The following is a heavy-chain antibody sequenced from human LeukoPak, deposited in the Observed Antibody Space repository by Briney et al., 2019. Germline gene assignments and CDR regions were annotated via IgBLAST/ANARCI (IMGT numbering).Heavy chain of an antibody. J-gene: IGHJ4*02. D-gene: IGHD5-18*01. CDR2: VNQGATQK. CDR3: ARQTWIRGRIDY. Sequence: GGSLRLSCAASGFTFSSYAMSWVRQAPGKGLEWVAIVNQGATQKYYVDSVKGRFTISRDNAENSLYLQMNSLRAEDTAVYYCARQTWIRGRIDYWGQGTLVTVSS. CDR1: GFTFSSYA. V-gene: IGHV3-7*01.